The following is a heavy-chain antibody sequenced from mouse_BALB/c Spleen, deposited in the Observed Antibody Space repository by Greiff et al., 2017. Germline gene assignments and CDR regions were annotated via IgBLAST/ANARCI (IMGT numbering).Heavy chain of an antibody. CDR2: ISSGGSYT. V-gene: IGHV5-9-3*01. D-gene: IGHD1-3*01. Sequence: EVQVVESGGGLVKPGGSLKLSCAASGFTFSSYAMSWVRQTPEKRLEWVATISSGGSYTYYPDSVKGRFTISRDNAKNTLYLQMSSLRSEDTAMYYCASKDAMDYWGQGTSVTVSS. CDR3: ASKDAMDY. CDR1: GFTFSSYA. J-gene: IGHJ4*01.